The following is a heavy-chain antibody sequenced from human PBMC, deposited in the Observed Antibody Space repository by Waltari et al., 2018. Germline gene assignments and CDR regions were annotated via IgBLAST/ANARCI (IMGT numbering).Heavy chain of an antibody. V-gene: IGHV1-3*01. Sequence: QVQLVQSGAEVKKPGASVKVSCKASGYTFTSYAMHWVRQAPGQRLEWMGWINAGNGNTKYSQKFQGRVTITRDTSASTAYMELSSLRSEDTALYYCARLIMTTVTNSPGPDAFDIWGQGTMVTVSS. D-gene: IGHD4-17*01. CDR1: GYTFTSYA. J-gene: IGHJ3*02. CDR2: INAGNGNT. CDR3: ARLIMTTVTNSPGPDAFDI.